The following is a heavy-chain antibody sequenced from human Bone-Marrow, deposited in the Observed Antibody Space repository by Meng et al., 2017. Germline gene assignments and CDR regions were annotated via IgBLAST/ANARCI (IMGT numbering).Heavy chain of an antibody. Sequence: GESLKISCAASGFTFSSYSMNWVRQAPGKGLEWVSSISSSSSYIYYADSVKGRFTISRDNAKNSLYLQMNSLRAEDTAVYYCARDPVTMIVALSNDAFDIWGQGKMVTV. V-gene: IGHV3-21*01. J-gene: IGHJ3*02. D-gene: IGHD3-22*01. CDR2: ISSSSSYI. CDR1: GFTFSSYS. CDR3: ARDPVTMIVALSNDAFDI.